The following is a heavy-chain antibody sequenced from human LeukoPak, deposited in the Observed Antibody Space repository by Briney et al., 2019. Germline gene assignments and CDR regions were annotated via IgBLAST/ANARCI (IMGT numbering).Heavy chain of an antibody. V-gene: IGHV3-30*02. Sequence: GGSLRLSCAASGFTFSSYGMHWVRQAPGKGLEWVAFIRYDGSNKYYADSVKGRFTISRDTPKNTLFLQMNSLRADDTAVYYCAKEVGAHDYWGQGTLVTVSS. D-gene: IGHD1-26*01. CDR1: GFTFSSYG. CDR2: IRYDGSNK. CDR3: AKEVGAHDY. J-gene: IGHJ4*02.